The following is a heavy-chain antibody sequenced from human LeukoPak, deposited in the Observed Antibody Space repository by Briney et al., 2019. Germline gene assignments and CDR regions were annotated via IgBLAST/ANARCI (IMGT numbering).Heavy chain of an antibody. CDR1: GFTLTDYN. CDR3: AKDSRPAAPPTTVTTSPYYYYGMDV. D-gene: IGHD4-17*01. J-gene: IGHJ6*02. Sequence: PGGSLRLSCAASGFTLTDYNMHWVRQAPGKGLEYVAFIRYDGTTEYYADSVKGRFTMSRDKSKNTLYLQMNSLRREDTAVYYCAKDSRPAAPPTTVTTSPYYYYGMDVWGQGTTVTVSS. CDR2: IRYDGTTE. V-gene: IGHV3-30*02.